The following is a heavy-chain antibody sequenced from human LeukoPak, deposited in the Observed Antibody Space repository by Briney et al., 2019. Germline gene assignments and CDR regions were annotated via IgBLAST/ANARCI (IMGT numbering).Heavy chain of an antibody. CDR2: ISSSSSYI. D-gene: IGHD2-21*01. Sequence: GGSLRLSCAASGFTFSSYSMNWVRQAPGKGLEWVSSISSSSSYIYYADSVKGRFTISRDNAKNSLYLQMNSLRAEDTAVYYCARGPYCGGDCYLYNHHFQHWGQGTLVTVSS. CDR3: ARGPYCGGDCYLYNHHFQH. CDR1: GFTFSSYS. J-gene: IGHJ1*01. V-gene: IGHV3-21*01.